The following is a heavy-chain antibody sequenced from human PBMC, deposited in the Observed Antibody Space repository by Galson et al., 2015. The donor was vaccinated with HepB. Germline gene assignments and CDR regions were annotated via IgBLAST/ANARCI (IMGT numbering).Heavy chain of an antibody. Sequence: SVKVSCKASGYTFTSYYTHWVRQAPGQGLEWMGIINPSGGSTSYAQKFQGRVTMTRDTSTSTVYIELSSLRSEDTAVYYCARTYGYCSSTSCHGDLYNWFNPWGQGTLVTVSS. CDR3: ARTYGYCSSTSCHGDLYNWFNP. CDR1: GYTFTSYY. CDR2: INPSGGST. V-gene: IGHV1-46*01. J-gene: IGHJ5*02. D-gene: IGHD2-2*03.